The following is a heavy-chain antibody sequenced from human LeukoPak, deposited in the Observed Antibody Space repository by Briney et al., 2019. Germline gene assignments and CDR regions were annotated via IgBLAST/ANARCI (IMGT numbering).Heavy chain of an antibody. CDR2: IIPIFGTA. Sequence: SVKVSCKASGYTFTSYAMNWVRQAPGQGLEWMGGIIPIFGTANYAQKFQGRVTITTDESTSTAYMELSSLRSEDTAVYYCASGTIVGADDAFDIWGQGTMVTVSS. J-gene: IGHJ3*02. CDR3: ASGTIVGADDAFDI. D-gene: IGHD1-26*01. V-gene: IGHV1-69*05. CDR1: GYTFTSYA.